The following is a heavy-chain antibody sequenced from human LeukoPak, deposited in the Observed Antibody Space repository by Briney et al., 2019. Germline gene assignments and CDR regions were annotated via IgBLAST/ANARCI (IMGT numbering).Heavy chain of an antibody. Sequence: GGSLRLSCSASGFTFSSYSMNWVRQAPGKGLEWVSSISSSSSYIYYADSVKGRFTISRDNAKNSLYLQMNSLRAEDTAVYYCARGAYYYYGMDVWGQGTTVTVSS. J-gene: IGHJ6*02. CDR2: ISSSSSYI. V-gene: IGHV3-21*01. CDR1: GFTFSSYS. CDR3: ARGAYYYYGMDV.